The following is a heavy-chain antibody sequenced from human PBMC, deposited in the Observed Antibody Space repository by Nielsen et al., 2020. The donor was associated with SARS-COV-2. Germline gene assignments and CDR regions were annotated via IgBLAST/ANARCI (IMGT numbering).Heavy chain of an antibody. CDR2: MYSAGTT. CDR1: GFTFSNYA. Sequence: GESLKISCAASGFTFSNYALHWVRQAPGKGLEWVSVMYSAGTTYYADSVKGRFTISRHSSENSLYLQMNSLRADDTALYYCARGGYCSSSSCYNAFDVWGEGTMVLVSS. CDR3: ARGGYCSSSSCYNAFDV. J-gene: IGHJ3*01. D-gene: IGHD2-2*03. V-gene: IGHV3-53*04.